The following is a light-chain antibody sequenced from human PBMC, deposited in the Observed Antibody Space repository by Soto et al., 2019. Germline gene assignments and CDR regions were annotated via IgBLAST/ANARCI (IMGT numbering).Light chain of an antibody. Sequence: DIQMTQSPSFLSASVGDRVTISCRASQAINTYLNWYQQKPGKAPKLPIYGTSDLQNGVPSRFSGGGSGTDFTLTISSLQPEDFATYYCQQSYSTLLITFGQGTRLEV. CDR2: GTS. V-gene: IGKV1-39*01. CDR1: QAINTY. J-gene: IGKJ5*01. CDR3: QQSYSTLLIT.